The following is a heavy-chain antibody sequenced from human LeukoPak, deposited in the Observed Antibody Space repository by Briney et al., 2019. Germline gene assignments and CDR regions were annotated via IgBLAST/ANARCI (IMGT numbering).Heavy chain of an antibody. J-gene: IGHJ3*02. V-gene: IGHV3-30*03. Sequence: GGSLRLSCAASGFTFSSYGMHWVRQAPGKGLEWVAVISYDGSNKNYADSVKGRFTISRDNSKNTLYLQMNSLRAEDTAVYYCARDRGAFDIWGQGTMVTVSS. CDR1: GFTFSSYG. CDR2: ISYDGSNK. CDR3: ARDRGAFDI. D-gene: IGHD3-10*01.